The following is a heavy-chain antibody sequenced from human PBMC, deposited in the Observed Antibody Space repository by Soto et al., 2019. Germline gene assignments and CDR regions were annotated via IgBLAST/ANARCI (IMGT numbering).Heavy chain of an antibody. Sequence: ASVKVSCKVSGYTLTELSIHWVRQAPGKGLEWMGGFDPEDGETIYAQKFQGRVTMTEDTSTDTAYMELSSLRSEDTAVYYCATSGSTASSYYYYMDVWGKGTTVTVSS. D-gene: IGHD3-10*01. CDR1: GYTLTELS. CDR3: ATSGSTASSYYYYMDV. CDR2: FDPEDGET. J-gene: IGHJ6*03. V-gene: IGHV1-24*01.